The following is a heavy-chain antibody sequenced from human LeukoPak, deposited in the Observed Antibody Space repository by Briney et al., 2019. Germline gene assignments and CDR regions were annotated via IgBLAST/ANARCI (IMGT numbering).Heavy chain of an antibody. CDR1: GGSISSYY. CDR2: MYNSGIT. CDR3: ARGVGGGTLDY. Sequence: SETLSLTCTVSGGSISSYYWSWIRQPPGKGLEWIGYMYNSGITNYNPSLRSRVTISVDTSKNQFSLKLSSVTAADTAVYYCARGVGGGTLDYWGQGTLVTVSS. D-gene: IGHD3-10*01. J-gene: IGHJ4*02. V-gene: IGHV4-59*12.